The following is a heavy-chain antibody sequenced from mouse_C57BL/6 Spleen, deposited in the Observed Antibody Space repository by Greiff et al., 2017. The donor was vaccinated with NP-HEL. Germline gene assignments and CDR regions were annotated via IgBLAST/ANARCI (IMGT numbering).Heavy chain of an antibody. CDR2: IRHKANSHAT. CDR3: TDGPLFAY. CDR1: GFTFSDAW. D-gene: IGHD2-3*01. V-gene: IGHV6-6*01. J-gene: IGHJ3*01. Sequence: EVQGVESGGGLVQPGGSMKLSCAASGFTFSDAWMDWVRQSPGQGLEWVAEIRHKANSHATYYAESVKGRFTISRDDSKSSVYLQMNSLRAEDTGIYYCTDGPLFAYWGQGTLVTVSA.